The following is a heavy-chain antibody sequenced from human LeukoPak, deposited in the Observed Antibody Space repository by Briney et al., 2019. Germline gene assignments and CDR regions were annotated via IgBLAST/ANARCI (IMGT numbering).Heavy chain of an antibody. J-gene: IGHJ4*02. CDR2: IYYSGST. CDR3: ARDSIAAAGIIGGTRPTRCFNY. CDR1: GGSISSGGYY. Sequence: SQTLSLTCTVSGGSISSGGYYWSWIRQHPGKGLEWIGYIYYSGSTYYNPSLKSRVTISVDTSKNQFSLKLSSVTAADTAVYYCARDSIAAAGIIGGTRPTRCFNYWGQGTLVAVSS. V-gene: IGHV4-31*03. D-gene: IGHD6-13*01.